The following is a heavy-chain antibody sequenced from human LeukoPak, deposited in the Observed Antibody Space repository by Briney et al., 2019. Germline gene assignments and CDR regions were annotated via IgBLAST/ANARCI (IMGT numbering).Heavy chain of an antibody. Sequence: ASVKVSCKASGYTFTSYGISWVRQAPGQGLEWMGWISAYNGNTNYAQKLQGRVTMTTDTSTSTAYMELRSLRSDDTSVYYWTSAGSSTSRDAFDIWGQGTMFTVSS. J-gene: IGHJ3*02. CDR1: GYTFTSYG. V-gene: IGHV1-18*01. CDR3: TSAGSSTSRDAFDI. CDR2: ISAYNGNT. D-gene: IGHD2-2*01.